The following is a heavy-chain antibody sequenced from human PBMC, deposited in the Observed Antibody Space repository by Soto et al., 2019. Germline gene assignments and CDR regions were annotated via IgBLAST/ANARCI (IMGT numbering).Heavy chain of an antibody. CDR3: ATGTLDYSGYDYVRLRAFAY. CDR2: ISAYNGNT. CDR1: GYTFTSYG. V-gene: IGHV1-18*04. J-gene: IGHJ4*02. D-gene: IGHD5-12*01. Sequence: QVQLVQSGAEVKKPGASVKVSCKASGYTFTSYGISWVRQAPGQGLEWMGWISAYNGNTNYAQKLQGRVTMTTDTSTRTAYMELRSLRSDETAVYYCATGTLDYSGYDYVRLRAFAYWGQGTLVTVSS.